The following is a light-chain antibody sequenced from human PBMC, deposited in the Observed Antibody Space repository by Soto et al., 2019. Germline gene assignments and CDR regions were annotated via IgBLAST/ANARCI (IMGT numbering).Light chain of an antibody. CDR3: LQYHNLWA. CDR2: DAS. CDR1: QSVRTY. Sequence: EIVLTQSPVTLSLTPGERATLSCRASQSVRTYLAWYQVKPGQAPRLLIYDASRRASGVPARFSGSGSGTEFTLTISSLQSEDFTVYSCLQYHNLWAFGQGTKVEIK. V-gene: IGKV3D-15*01. J-gene: IGKJ1*01.